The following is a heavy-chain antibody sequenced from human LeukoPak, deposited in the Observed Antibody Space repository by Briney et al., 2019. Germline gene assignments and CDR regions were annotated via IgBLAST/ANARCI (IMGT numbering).Heavy chain of an antibody. D-gene: IGHD1-26*01. V-gene: IGHV3-74*01. CDR3: ARVRQSGSPLDY. Sequence: GGSLRLSCAASGFTFSASWMHWVRQAPGKGLVWVSRLDSDGSSTTYADSVKGRFTISRDNAKNSLYLQMNSLRAEDTAVYYCARVRQSGSPLDYWGQGTLVTVSS. J-gene: IGHJ4*02. CDR1: GFTFSASW. CDR2: LDSDGSST.